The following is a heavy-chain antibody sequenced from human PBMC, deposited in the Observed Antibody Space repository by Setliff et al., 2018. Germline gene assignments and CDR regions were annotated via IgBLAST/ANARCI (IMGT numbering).Heavy chain of an antibody. CDR1: GFIFGSDY. Sequence: GGSLRLSCAASGFIFGSDYMGWIRQTPGKGLEWVANIRHDGGDINYVDSVKGRFTISRDNAENSLYLQMNSLRAEDTAVYYCARPGRSNYWDSFDYWGQGTLVTVSS. J-gene: IGHJ4*02. CDR2: IRHDGGDI. CDR3: ARPGRSNYWDSFDY. V-gene: IGHV3-7*01. D-gene: IGHD3-10*01.